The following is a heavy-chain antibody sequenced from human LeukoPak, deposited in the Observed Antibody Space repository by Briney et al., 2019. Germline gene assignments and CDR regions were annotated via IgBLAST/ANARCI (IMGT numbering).Heavy chain of an antibody. CDR1: GYTFTSYY. D-gene: IGHD3-22*01. CDR2: INPSGGST. CDR3: ARAHAVPYYYDSSGYYARGGFDY. J-gene: IGHJ4*02. Sequence: ASVKVSCKASGYTFTSYYMHWVRQAPGQGLGWMGIINPSGGSTSHAQKFQGRVTMTRDTSTSTVYMELSSLRSEDTAVYYCARAHAVPYYYDSSGYYARGGFDYWGQGTLVTVSS. V-gene: IGHV1-46*01.